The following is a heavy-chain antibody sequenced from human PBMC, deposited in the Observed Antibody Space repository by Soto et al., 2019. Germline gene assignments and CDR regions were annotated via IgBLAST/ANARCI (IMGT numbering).Heavy chain of an antibody. V-gene: IGHV1-8*01. J-gene: IGHJ4*02. D-gene: IGHD5-18*01. CDR3: ARDTDTSMVAY. Sequence: QVQLVQSGAEVKKPGASVKVSCQTSGYNFSAYYFNWVRQAAGQGPEWMGWLNPRNGQTGYVQKFRGRVTMTRDTLIATVSLELSRLTSEDTAIYFCARDTDTSMVAYWGPGTLVTVSS. CDR2: LNPRNGQT. CDR1: GYNFSAYY.